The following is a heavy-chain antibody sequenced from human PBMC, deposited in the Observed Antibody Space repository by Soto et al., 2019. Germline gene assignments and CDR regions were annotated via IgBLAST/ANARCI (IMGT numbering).Heavy chain of an antibody. D-gene: IGHD6-6*01. CDR1: GGSISSYY. CDR2: IYYSGST. CDR3: ARDRGQLASHYYYCMDA. V-gene: IGHV4-59*01. J-gene: IGHJ6*02. Sequence: SETISLTCTVSGGSISSYYWSWIRQPPGKGLEWIGYIYYSGSTNYNPSLKSRVTISVDTSKNQFSLKLSSVTAADTAVYYCARDRGQLASHYYYCMDAWGQGRTVTVS.